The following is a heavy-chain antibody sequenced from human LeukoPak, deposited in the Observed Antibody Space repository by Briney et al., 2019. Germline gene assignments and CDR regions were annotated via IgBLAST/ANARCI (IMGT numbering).Heavy chain of an antibody. J-gene: IGHJ4*02. CDR1: GFTFSSYS. D-gene: IGHD3-22*01. CDR3: TTDMIVAHPNY. Sequence: GSLRLSCAASGFTFSSYSMNWVRQAPGKGLEWVGRIKSKTDGGTTDYAAPVKGRFTISRDDSKNTLYLQMNSLKTEDTAVYYCTTDMIVAHPNYWGQGTLVTVSS. CDR2: IKSKTDGGTT. V-gene: IGHV3-15*01.